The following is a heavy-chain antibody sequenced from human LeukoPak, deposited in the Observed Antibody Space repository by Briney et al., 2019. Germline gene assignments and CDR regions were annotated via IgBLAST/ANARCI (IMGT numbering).Heavy chain of an antibody. J-gene: IGHJ4*02. D-gene: IGHD2-2*01. CDR2: ISWDSGSI. V-gene: IGHV3-9*01. CDR3: AKDSQVLPAATSDY. Sequence: PGGSLRLSCAASGFTFNDYGMHWVRQAPGKGLEWVSGISWDSGSIDYADSVKGRFTISRDNAKNSLYLQMNSLRAEDTALYYCAKDSQVLPAATSDYWGQATLLTVSS. CDR1: GFTFNDYG.